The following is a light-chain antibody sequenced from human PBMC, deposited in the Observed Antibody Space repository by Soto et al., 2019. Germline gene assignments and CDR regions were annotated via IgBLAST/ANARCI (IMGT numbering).Light chain of an antibody. V-gene: IGKV1-39*01. CDR3: QQGYDSART. CDR2: TAS. J-gene: IGKJ2*01. CDR1: QPIGDS. Sequence: DIQVTQSPSSLSASSGHRVTISCRSSQPIGDSLHWYQQTSGSPPKLLLYTASTLHTGVPFRFTSSGSGSDFTLTITDLQPEDSATYYCQQGYDSARTFGQGTKLAI.